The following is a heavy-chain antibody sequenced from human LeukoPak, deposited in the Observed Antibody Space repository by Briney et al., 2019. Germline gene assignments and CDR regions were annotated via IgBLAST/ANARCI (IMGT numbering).Heavy chain of an antibody. CDR3: ARDAEHVLLWFGEGPFDY. Sequence: SVKVSCKASGGTFNSYAISWVRQAPGQGLEWMGRIIPVRGIANYAQRFQGRVTITADKSTSTAYMELSSLRSEDTAVYYCARDAEHVLLWFGEGPFDYWGQGTLVTVSS. CDR2: IIPVRGIA. CDR1: GGTFNSYA. V-gene: IGHV1-69*04. J-gene: IGHJ4*02. D-gene: IGHD3-10*01.